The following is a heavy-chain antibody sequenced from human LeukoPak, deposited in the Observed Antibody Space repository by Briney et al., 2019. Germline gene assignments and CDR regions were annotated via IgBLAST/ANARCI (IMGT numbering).Heavy chain of an antibody. J-gene: IGHJ4*02. V-gene: IGHV1-46*01. Sequence: ASVKVSCKASGYTFTSYYMHWVRQAPGQGLEWMGMINPSGGSTNYAQKFQGRVTMTRDTSTSTVYMELSSLRSEDTAMYYCARDPHVTYYYDSSGLDYWGQGTLVTVSS. CDR2: INPSGGST. D-gene: IGHD3-22*01. CDR1: GYTFTSYY. CDR3: ARDPHVTYYYDSSGLDY.